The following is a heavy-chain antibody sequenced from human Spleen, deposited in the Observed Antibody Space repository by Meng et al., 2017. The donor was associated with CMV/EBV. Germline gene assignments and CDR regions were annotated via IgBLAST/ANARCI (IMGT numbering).Heavy chain of an antibody. Sequence: ASVKVSCKASGYTFTSYYMHWVRQAPGQGLEWMGWINPNSGDTNYAQNFQDRVTMTRDTSISTAYMELSRLRSDDRAIYYCARASARVYKNYFDPWGQGTLVTVSS. CDR2: INPNSGDT. J-gene: IGHJ5*02. V-gene: IGHV1-2*02. CDR3: ARASARVYKNYFDP. CDR1: GYTFTSYY. D-gene: IGHD1-1*01.